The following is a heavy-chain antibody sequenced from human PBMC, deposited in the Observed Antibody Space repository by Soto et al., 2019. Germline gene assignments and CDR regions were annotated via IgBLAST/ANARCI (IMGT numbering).Heavy chain of an antibody. V-gene: IGHV3-9*01. Sequence: EVQLVESVGGLVQPGRSLRLSCAASGFTFDDYAMHWVRQAPGKGLEWVSGISWNSGSIGYADSVKGRFTISRDNAKNSLYLQMNSLRAEDTALYYCAKDRHGDYVWYFDLWGRGTLVTVSS. CDR1: GFTFDDYA. D-gene: IGHD4-17*01. CDR3: AKDRHGDYVWYFDL. J-gene: IGHJ2*01. CDR2: ISWNSGSI.